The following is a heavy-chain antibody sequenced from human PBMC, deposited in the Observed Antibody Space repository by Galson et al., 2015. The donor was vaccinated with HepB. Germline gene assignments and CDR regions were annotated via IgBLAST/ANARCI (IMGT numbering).Heavy chain of an antibody. Sequence: SLRLSCAAPGFTFSSYWMHWVRQAPGKGLVWVSRINSDGSSTSYADSVKGRSTISRDNAKNTLYLQMNSLRAEDTAVYYCARVSQWELPFDYWGQGTLVTVSS. D-gene: IGHD1-26*01. J-gene: IGHJ4*02. CDR2: INSDGSST. V-gene: IGHV3-74*01. CDR1: GFTFSSYW. CDR3: ARVSQWELPFDY.